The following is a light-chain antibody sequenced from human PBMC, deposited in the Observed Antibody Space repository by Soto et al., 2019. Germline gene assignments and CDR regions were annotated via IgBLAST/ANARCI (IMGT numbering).Light chain of an antibody. CDR3: QQYDNWPIT. V-gene: IGKV3-15*01. Sequence: EIVLTQSPATLSLSPGERATLSCRASQSVSSYLAWYQQKPGQAPRLLIYGASTRATGIPDRFSGSGSGTEFTLIISSLQSEDSAVYYCQQYDNWPITFGQGTRLEI. CDR2: GAS. J-gene: IGKJ5*01. CDR1: QSVSSY.